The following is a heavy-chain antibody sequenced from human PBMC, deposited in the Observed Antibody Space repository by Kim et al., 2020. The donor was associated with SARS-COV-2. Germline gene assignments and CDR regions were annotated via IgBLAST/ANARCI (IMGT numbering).Heavy chain of an antibody. J-gene: IGHJ4*02. CDR1: GGSFSGYY. CDR2: INHSGST. CDR3: ARIAVAGS. D-gene: IGHD6-19*01. Sequence: SETLSLTCAVYGGSFSGYYWSWIRQPPGKGLEWIGEINHSGSTNYNPSLKSRVTISVDTSKNQFSLKLSSVTAADTAVYYCARIAVAGSWGQGTLVTVSS. V-gene: IGHV4-34*01.